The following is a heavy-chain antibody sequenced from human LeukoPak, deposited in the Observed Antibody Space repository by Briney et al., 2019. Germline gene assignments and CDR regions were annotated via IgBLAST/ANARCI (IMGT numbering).Heavy chain of an antibody. Sequence: ASVKVSCKVSGYTLTESSMQWLRQAPGKGLEWMGGFDPESGETIYAQKFQGRVTLTEDTSTDTAYMELRGLRSEDTAVYYCATGGTMVQSNVFDIWGQGTMVTVSS. V-gene: IGHV1-24*01. CDR2: FDPESGET. D-gene: IGHD3-10*01. J-gene: IGHJ3*02. CDR3: ATGGTMVQSNVFDI. CDR1: GYTLTESS.